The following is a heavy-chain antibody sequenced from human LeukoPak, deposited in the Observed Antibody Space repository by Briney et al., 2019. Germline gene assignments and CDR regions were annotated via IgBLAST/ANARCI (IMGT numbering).Heavy chain of an antibody. Sequence: RGESLKISCKGSGYSFTSYWIGWVPQMPGKGLEWMGIFYPGDFDTRYSPSFEGQVTISADKSISTACLQWSSLKASDTAMYYCARQAVPVAKYFQHWGQGTLVTVSS. CDR1: GYSFTSYW. CDR2: FYPGDFDT. V-gene: IGHV5-51*01. D-gene: IGHD2-2*01. J-gene: IGHJ1*01. CDR3: ARQAVPVAKYFQH.